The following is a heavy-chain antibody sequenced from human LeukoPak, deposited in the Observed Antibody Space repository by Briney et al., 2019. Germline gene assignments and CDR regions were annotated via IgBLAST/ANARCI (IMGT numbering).Heavy chain of an antibody. CDR2: INLNGDTK. Sequence: GGSLRLSCAVSGFSVSSYGMSWVRQAPGKGLEWISAINLNGDTKYYADSVKGRFTISRDHSENTLYLHMNSLRTEDTAVYYCAQGYSSGWFPNWGQGSPVSVSS. J-gene: IGHJ4*02. CDR3: AQGYSSGWFPN. V-gene: IGHV3-23*01. D-gene: IGHD6-19*01. CDR1: GFSVSSYG.